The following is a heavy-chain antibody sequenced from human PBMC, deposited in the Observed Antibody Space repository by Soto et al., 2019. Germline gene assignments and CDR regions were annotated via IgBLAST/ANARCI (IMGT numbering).Heavy chain of an antibody. CDR2: ISSSSSTI. D-gene: IGHD5-18*01. Sequence: GGSMRLSCAASGFTFSSYSMNWVRQAPGKGLEWVSYISSSSSTIYYADSVKGRFTISRDNAKNSLYLQMNSLRAEDTAVYYCARDGGYSYGPFDYWGQGTLVTVSS. CDR1: GFTFSSYS. J-gene: IGHJ4*02. V-gene: IGHV3-48*01. CDR3: ARDGGYSYGPFDY.